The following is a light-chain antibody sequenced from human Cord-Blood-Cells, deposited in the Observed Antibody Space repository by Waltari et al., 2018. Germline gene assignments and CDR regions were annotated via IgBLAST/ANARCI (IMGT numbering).Light chain of an antibody. Sequence: IVMTQSPDSLPVSLGARAPTNCKSSKSVLYSSTNMNYLAWNQQKPGQPPKLLIYGASTLESGVPDRFSGSGSGTDFTLTISSLQAEDVAVYYCQQYYSTPWTFGQGTKVEIK. CDR1: KSVLYSSTNMNY. J-gene: IGKJ1*01. CDR3: QQYYSTPWT. CDR2: GAS. V-gene: IGKV4-1*01.